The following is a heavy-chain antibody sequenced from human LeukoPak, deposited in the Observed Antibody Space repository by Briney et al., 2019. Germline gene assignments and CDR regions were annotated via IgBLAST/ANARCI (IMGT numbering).Heavy chain of an antibody. Sequence: SETLSLTCTVSGGSISSHYWSGIRQPPGKGLEWIGYIYYSGSTNYNPSLKSRVTISVDTSKNQFSLKLSSVTAADTAVYYCARGAIPNWFDPWGQGTLVTVSS. CDR2: IYYSGST. J-gene: IGHJ5*02. D-gene: IGHD2-21*01. CDR3: ARGAIPNWFDP. V-gene: IGHV4-59*11. CDR1: GGSISSHY.